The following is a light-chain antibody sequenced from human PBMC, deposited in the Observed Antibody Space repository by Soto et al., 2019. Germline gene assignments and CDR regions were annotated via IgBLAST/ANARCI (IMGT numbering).Light chain of an antibody. V-gene: IGKV1-5*01. CDR2: DAS. Sequence: DIQMTQSPSTLSASVGDRVTITCRASQSISSWLAWYQHKPGKAPKFLIYDASTLESGVPSRFSGSGSGTEFTLTISSLQPDDFATYYCQQYKSYSRTFGQGTKVEIK. J-gene: IGKJ1*01. CDR3: QQYKSYSRT. CDR1: QSISSW.